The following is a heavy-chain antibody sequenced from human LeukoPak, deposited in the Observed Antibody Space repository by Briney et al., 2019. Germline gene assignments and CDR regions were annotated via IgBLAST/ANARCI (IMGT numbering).Heavy chain of an antibody. D-gene: IGHD3-16*01. V-gene: IGHV4-4*02. Sequence: SETLSLTCAVSGGSVSSSNWCSWVRQSPGKGLEWIAAIHGTGSTNYNPSLKSRVTISLDKAKNQFSLKLSSVTAADTAVYYCARETSQKGAHYMDVWGKGTTVTISS. CDR3: ARETSQKGAHYMDV. CDR1: GGSVSSSNW. CDR2: IHGTGST. J-gene: IGHJ6*03.